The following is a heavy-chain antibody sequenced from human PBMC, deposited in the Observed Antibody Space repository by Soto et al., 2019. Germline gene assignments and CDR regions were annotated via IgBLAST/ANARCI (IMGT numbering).Heavy chain of an antibody. V-gene: IGHV1-3*01. Sequence: GASVKVSCKASGYTFTSYAMHWVRQAPGQRLEWMGWINAGNGNTKYSQKFQGRVTITRDTSASTAYMELSSLRSEDTAVYYCATYCSSTSCYQGYDYWGQGTLVTVSS. D-gene: IGHD2-2*01. CDR1: GYTFTSYA. CDR3: ATYCSSTSCYQGYDY. J-gene: IGHJ4*02. CDR2: INAGNGNT.